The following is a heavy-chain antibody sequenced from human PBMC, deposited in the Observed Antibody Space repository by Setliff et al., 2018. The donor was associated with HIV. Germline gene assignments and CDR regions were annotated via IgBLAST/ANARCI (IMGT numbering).Heavy chain of an antibody. CDR1: GYSFTGHW. CDR3: ARSHFITLFGVIYYPGYFDL. J-gene: IGHJ2*01. V-gene: IGHV5-51*01. CDR2: IYPSDSAT. D-gene: IGHD3-3*01. Sequence: GESLKISCKGSGYSFTGHWIAWVRQMPGQGLEWVGIIYPSDSATAYSPSFQGQITISADKSISTAYLQWSSLKASDTAIYYCARSHFITLFGVIYYPGYFDLWGRGTQVTVSS.